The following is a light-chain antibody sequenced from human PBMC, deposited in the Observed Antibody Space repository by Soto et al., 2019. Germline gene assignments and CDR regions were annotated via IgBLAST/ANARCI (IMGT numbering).Light chain of an antibody. J-gene: IGKJ4*01. CDR1: QGVSNK. V-gene: IGKV3-15*01. CDR3: HQYINWPLT. Sequence: EIVMTQSPATLSVSAGERATLSCRASQGVSNKLAWFQQKPGQAPRLLIYGASARATGVPARFSGSGSGTEFTLTITSLQSEDFAFYYCHQYINWPLTFGGGTKVDIK. CDR2: GAS.